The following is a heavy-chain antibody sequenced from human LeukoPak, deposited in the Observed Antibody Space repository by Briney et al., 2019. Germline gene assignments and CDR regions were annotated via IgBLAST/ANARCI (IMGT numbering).Heavy chain of an antibody. CDR3: VTYYYGSGSPSPYYFDY. V-gene: IGHV1-2*02. Sequence: ASVKVSCKASGYTFTSYDINWVRQAPGQGLEWMGWINPNSGGTNYAQKFQGRVTMTRDTSISTAYMELSRLRSDDTAVYYCVTYYYGSGSPSPYYFDYWGQGTLVTVSS. CDR1: GYTFTSYD. D-gene: IGHD3-10*01. J-gene: IGHJ4*02. CDR2: INPNSGGT.